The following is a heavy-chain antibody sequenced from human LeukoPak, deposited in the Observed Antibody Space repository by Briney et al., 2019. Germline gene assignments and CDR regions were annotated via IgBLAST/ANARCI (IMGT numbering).Heavy chain of an antibody. V-gene: IGHV3-7*01. CDR3: ARDGASFDY. CDR2: MKGGGSEQ. CDR1: GFTFSNYW. Sequence: GGSLRLSCATSGFTFSNYWMTWVRQAPGRWLEWVANMKGGGSEQFYADSVKGRFTISRDNAKNSLYLQMNSLRVEDTAVYYCARDGASFDYWGQGTLVTVSS. J-gene: IGHJ4*02.